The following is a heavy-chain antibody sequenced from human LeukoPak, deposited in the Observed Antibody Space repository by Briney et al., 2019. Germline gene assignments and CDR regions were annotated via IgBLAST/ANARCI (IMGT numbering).Heavy chain of an antibody. CDR1: GDSISSFY. V-gene: IGHV4-59*01. CDR2: INYSGNT. J-gene: IGHJ4*02. D-gene: IGHD4-17*01. Sequence: SETLSLTCTVSGDSISSFYWSWIRQPPGKGLEWMGYINYSGNTNYNPSLKSRVTISVDTSKNQFSLRLTSVTAADTAVYYCAREGRQDYVYFDCWGQGTLVTVSS. CDR3: AREGRQDYVYFDC.